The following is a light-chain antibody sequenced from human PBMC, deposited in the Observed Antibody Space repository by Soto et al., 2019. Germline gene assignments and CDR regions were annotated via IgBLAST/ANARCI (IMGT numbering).Light chain of an antibody. V-gene: IGLV2-8*01. Sequence: QSVLTQPPSASGSPGQSVTISCTGTSSDVGGYNYVSWYQQHPGKAPKLMIYDVSKRPSGVPDRFSGSKSGNTASLTVSGLQAEDEADYYCSSSAGYNVVFGGGTQLTVL. CDR2: DVS. CDR3: SSSAGYNVV. J-gene: IGLJ2*01. CDR1: SSDVGGYNY.